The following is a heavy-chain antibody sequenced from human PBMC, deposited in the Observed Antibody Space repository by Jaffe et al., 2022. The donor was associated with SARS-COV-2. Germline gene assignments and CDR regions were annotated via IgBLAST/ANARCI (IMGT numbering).Heavy chain of an antibody. Sequence: QVQLQESGPGLVKPSQTLSLTCTVSGGSISSGSYYWSWIRQPAGKGLEWIGRIYTSGSTNYNPSLKSRVTISVDTSKNQFSLKLSSVTAADTAVYYCARDTPPGDPTIFGVVDSPYGMDVWGQGTTVTVSS. D-gene: IGHD3-3*01. CDR2: IYTSGST. CDR3: ARDTPPGDPTIFGVVDSPYGMDV. CDR1: GGSISSGSYY. V-gene: IGHV4-61*02. J-gene: IGHJ6*02.